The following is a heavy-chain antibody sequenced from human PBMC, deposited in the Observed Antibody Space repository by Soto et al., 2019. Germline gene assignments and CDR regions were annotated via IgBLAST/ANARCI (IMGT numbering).Heavy chain of an antibody. J-gene: IGHJ6*02. Sequence: ASVKVSGKASGYTFTSYYMHWVRQAPGQGLEWMGVINPSGGSTDYAQKSQGRITMTRDTSTSTVYMELSSLRSEDTAVYYCARDRGRAAAGEYHYYGMDVWGQGTTVTVSS. V-gene: IGHV1-46*01. CDR3: ARDRGRAAAGEYHYYGMDV. D-gene: IGHD6-13*01. CDR2: INPSGGST. CDR1: GYTFTSYY.